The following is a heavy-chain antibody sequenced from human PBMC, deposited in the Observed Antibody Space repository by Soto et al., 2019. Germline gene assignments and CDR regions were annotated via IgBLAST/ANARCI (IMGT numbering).Heavy chain of an antibody. V-gene: IGHV4-39*01. CDR2: IYYSGST. CDR1: GGSISSSSYY. Sequence: SETLSVTCTVSGGSISSSSYYWGWIRQPPGKGLEWIGNIYYSGSTYYNPSLKSRVTISVDTSKSQFSLKLNSVTAADTAVYYCARAGQIYSVYYFDYWGQGTLVTVSS. D-gene: IGHD2-21*01. J-gene: IGHJ4*02. CDR3: ARAGQIYSVYYFDY.